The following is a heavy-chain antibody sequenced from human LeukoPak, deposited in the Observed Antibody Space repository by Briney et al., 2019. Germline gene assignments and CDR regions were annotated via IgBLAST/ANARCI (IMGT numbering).Heavy chain of an antibody. V-gene: IGHV1-18*01. Sequence: ASVKVSCKASGYTFTSYGISWVRQAPGQGLEWMGWISPYNGNTHYAQKLQGRVTMTIDTSTSTAYMELRSLTSDDTAVYYCARETYSNILTGTDYWGPGTLVTVSS. CDR1: GYTFTSYG. CDR3: ARETYSNILTGTDY. D-gene: IGHD3-9*01. CDR2: ISPYNGNT. J-gene: IGHJ4*02.